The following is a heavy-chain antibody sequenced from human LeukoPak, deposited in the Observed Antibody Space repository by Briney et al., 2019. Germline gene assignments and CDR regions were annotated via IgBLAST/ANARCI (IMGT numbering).Heavy chain of an antibody. Sequence: SETLSLTCTVSGGFISSGGYYWSWIRQHPGKGLEWIGYIYYSGSTYYNPSLKSRVTISVDTSKNQFSLKLSSVTAADTAVYYCARGFDIVVVRGCWFDPWGQGTLVTVSS. CDR3: ARGFDIVVVRGCWFDP. D-gene: IGHD2-2*01. J-gene: IGHJ5*02. CDR1: GGFISSGGYY. V-gene: IGHV4-31*03. CDR2: IYYSGST.